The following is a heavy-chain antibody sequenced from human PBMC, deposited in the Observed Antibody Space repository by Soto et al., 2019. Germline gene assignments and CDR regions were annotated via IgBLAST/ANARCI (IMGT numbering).Heavy chain of an antibody. V-gene: IGHV4-59*08. CDR3: ARQLPETSGFMCSYYFDS. J-gene: IGHJ4*02. Sequence: KGLEWIGYIYYSGSTNYNPSLKSRVTISVDTSKNQFPLNRSSVTAADTAVYYCARQLPETSGFMCSYYFDSWGQGTLVTAS. D-gene: IGHD6-19*01. CDR2: IYYSGST.